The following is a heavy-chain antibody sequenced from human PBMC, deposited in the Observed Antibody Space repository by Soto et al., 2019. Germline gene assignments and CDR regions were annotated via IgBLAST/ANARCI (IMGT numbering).Heavy chain of an antibody. CDR2: ISAYNGNT. V-gene: IGHV1-18*01. CDR1: GYTFTSYG. Sequence: ASVKVSCTAPGYTFTSYGISWVRQAPGQGLEWMGWISAYNGNTNYAQKLQGRVTMTTDTSTSTAYMELRSLRSDDTAVYYCARDVPAHYFDYWGQGTLVTVSS. CDR3: ARDVPAHYFDY. J-gene: IGHJ4*02.